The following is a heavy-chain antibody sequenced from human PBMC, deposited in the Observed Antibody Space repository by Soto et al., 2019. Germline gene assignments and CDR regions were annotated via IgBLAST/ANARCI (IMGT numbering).Heavy chain of an antibody. D-gene: IGHD3-3*01. Sequence: EVQLLESGGGLVQPGGSLRLSCAASGFTFSSYAISWVRQAPGKGLEWVSAISGSGGSTYYADSVKGRFTISRDNSKNTLYLQMNSLRAEDTAVYYCAKDLYDFWSGPWDYWGQGTLVTVSS. CDR2: ISGSGGST. CDR1: GFTFSSYA. J-gene: IGHJ4*02. CDR3: AKDLYDFWSGPWDY. V-gene: IGHV3-23*01.